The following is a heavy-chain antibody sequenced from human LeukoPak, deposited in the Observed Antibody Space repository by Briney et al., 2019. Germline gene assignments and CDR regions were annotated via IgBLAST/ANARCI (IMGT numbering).Heavy chain of an antibody. CDR2: INPNSGVT. V-gene: IGHV1-2*02. J-gene: IGHJ4*02. CDR3: ARVPGAVAPADY. CDR1: GYTFTAYY. D-gene: IGHD6-19*01. Sequence: ASVKVSCKASGYTFTAYYTHWVRQAPGQGLEWMGWINPNSGVTNYAQSFQGRVTMTRDTSISTAYMELNSLTSDDAAVYYCARVPGAVAPADYWGQGTLVTVSS.